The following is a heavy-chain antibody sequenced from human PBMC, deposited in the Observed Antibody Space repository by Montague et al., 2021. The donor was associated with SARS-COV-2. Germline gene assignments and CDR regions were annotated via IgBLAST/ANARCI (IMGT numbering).Heavy chain of an antibody. J-gene: IGHJ6*03. CDR3: ARLRGYDYGLLYYYMDV. V-gene: IGHV3-48*03. CDR2: ISSSGVTI. CDR1: GFTFSSYE. D-gene: IGHD5-12*01. Sequence: SLRFSCAASGFTFSSYEMNWVRQAPGKGLEWVSYISSSGVTIYYADSVKGRFTISRDYAKNSLYLQMNSLRAEDTAVYYCARLRGYDYGLLYYYMDVWGKGTTVTVSS.